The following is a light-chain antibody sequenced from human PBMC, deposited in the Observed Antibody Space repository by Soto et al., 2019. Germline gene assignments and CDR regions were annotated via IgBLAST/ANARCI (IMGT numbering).Light chain of an antibody. CDR3: MQALQTPPA. Sequence: DIVMTQSPLSLPVTPGEPASISCRSSQSLLHRNGYSFLDWYLQKPGQSPQLLGYLGSNRASGVPGRFSGRGSGTDFILKIRRVEAEDVGVFYCMQALQTPPAFRPGTKVEIK. CDR1: QSLLHRNGYSF. V-gene: IGKV2-28*01. CDR2: LGS. J-gene: IGKJ1*01.